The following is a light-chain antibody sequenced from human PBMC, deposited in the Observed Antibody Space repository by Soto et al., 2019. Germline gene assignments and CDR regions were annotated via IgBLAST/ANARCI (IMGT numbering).Light chain of an antibody. J-gene: IGKJ4*01. Sequence: DIQMTQSPSSVSASVGDRVTITCRASQGISSWLAWSQQIPGKAPNLLIYAASSLQSRVPSRVSGSRYRTAFTLTISSLPAEDVATYSCQETNSTPHTVGGGTKVEIK. CDR2: AAS. CDR3: QETNSTPHT. CDR1: QGISSW. V-gene: IGKV1-12*01.